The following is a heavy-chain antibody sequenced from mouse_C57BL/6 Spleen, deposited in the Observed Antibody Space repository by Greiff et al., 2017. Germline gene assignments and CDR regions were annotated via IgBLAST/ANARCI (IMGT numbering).Heavy chain of an antibody. D-gene: IGHD4-1*01. CDR2: INPNNGGT. V-gene: IGHV1-18*01. CDR1: GYTFTDYN. Sequence: VQLKQSGPELVKPGASVKIPCKASGYTFTDYNMDWVKQSHGKSLEWIGDINPNNGGTIYNQKFKGKATWTVDKSASTAYMELRRLTAEDTAVYYCARVGREAARGYWGQGTSVTVSS. J-gene: IGHJ4*01. CDR3: ARVGREAARGY.